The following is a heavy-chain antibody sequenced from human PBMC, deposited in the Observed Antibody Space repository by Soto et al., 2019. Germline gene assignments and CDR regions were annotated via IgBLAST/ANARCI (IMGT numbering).Heavy chain of an antibody. J-gene: IGHJ5*02. V-gene: IGHV2-5*02. Sequence: QITLKESGPTLVKPTQTLTLTCTFSGFSLTTSGVGVGWIRQPPGKAPECLALIYVDDDQRYSTSLSSSLTITKETSKKLVVITLRHVDPVDTATYYFAHTVPPLRRFDPGGHRTVVTGSS. CDR1: GFSLTTSGVG. D-gene: IGHD3-10*01. CDR2: IYVDDDQ. CDR3: AHTVPPLRRFDP.